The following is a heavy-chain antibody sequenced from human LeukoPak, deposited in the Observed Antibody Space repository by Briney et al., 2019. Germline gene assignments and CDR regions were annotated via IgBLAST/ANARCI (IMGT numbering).Heavy chain of an antibody. D-gene: IGHD6-19*01. Sequence: AGSLRLSCAASGFTFSSDWMSRVRQAPGKRREWVANIKQDGSEKYYVDSVKGRFTISRDNAKNSLYLQMNSLRAEDTAVYYCARAYYSSGSEYFQHWGQGTLVTVSS. J-gene: IGHJ1*01. V-gene: IGHV3-7*03. CDR2: IKQDGSEK. CDR1: GFTFSSDW. CDR3: ARAYYSSGSEYFQH.